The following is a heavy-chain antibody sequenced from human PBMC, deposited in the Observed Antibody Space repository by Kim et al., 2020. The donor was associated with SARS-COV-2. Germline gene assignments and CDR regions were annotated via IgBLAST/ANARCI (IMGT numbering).Heavy chain of an antibody. Sequence: GGSLRLSCAASGFTFSSYAMHWVRQAPGKGLEWVAVISYDGSNKYYADSVKGRFTISRDNSKNTLYLQMNSLRAEDTAVYYCARGGRGLLWFGELSPAPGAFDIWGQGTMVTVSS. CDR1: GFTFSSYA. V-gene: IGHV3-30*04. CDR3: ARGGRGLLWFGELSPAPGAFDI. D-gene: IGHD3-10*01. J-gene: IGHJ3*02. CDR2: ISYDGSNK.